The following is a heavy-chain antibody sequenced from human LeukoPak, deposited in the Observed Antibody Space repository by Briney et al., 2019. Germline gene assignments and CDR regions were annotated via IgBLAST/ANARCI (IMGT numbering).Heavy chain of an antibody. J-gene: IGHJ4*02. D-gene: IGHD2-2*01. CDR2: ISGSGGST. V-gene: IGHV3-23*01. CDR1: GFTFSDYY. Sequence: PGGSLRLSCAASGFTFSDYYMSWVRQAPGKGLEWVSAISGSGGSTYYADSVKGRFTISRDNSKNTLYLQMNSLRAEDTAVYYCALTVGYCSSTSCYFDYWGQGTLVTVSS. CDR3: ALTVGYCSSTSCYFDY.